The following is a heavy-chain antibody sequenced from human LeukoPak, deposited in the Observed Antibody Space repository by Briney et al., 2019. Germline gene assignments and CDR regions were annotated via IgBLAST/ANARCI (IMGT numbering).Heavy chain of an antibody. D-gene: IGHD1/OR15-1a*01. J-gene: IGHJ4*02. CDR2: ISGYNGNT. Sequence: ASVKVSCKASGYTFTSYGISWVRQAPGQGLEWMGWISGYNGNTNYAQTLQGRVTMTTDTSTRTAYMELRSLRSDATAVYYCARDLEQHSDYWGQGTLVTVSS. V-gene: IGHV1-18*01. CDR3: ARDLEQHSDY. CDR1: GYTFTSYG.